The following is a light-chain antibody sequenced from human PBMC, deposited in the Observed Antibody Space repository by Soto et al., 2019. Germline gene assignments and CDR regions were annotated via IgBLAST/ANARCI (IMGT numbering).Light chain of an antibody. V-gene: IGKV1-39*01. CDR2: AAS. CDR3: QQSYSTPPIT. Sequence: DVQMTQSPSSLSALVGDRVTITCRASQSVSRYLNWYQHKPGKAPKLLINAASNLRSGVPSRFSGSGSGTDFTLTIDGLQTEDFAVYYCQQSYSTPPITFGQGTRLELK. CDR1: QSVSRY. J-gene: IGKJ5*01.